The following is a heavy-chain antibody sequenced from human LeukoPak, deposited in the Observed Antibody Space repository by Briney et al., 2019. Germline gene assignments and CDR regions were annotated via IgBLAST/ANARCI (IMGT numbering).Heavy chain of an antibody. CDR3: AKDIRHSGSYYFDY. J-gene: IGHJ4*02. CDR1: GFTFDDYA. D-gene: IGHD1-26*01. Sequence: GGSLRLSCAASGFTFDDYAMHWVRQAPGKGLEWVSLISWDGGSTYYADSVKGRFTISRDNSKNSLYLQMNSLRAEDTALYYCAKDIRHSGSYYFDYWGQGTLVTVSS. V-gene: IGHV3-43D*03. CDR2: ISWDGGST.